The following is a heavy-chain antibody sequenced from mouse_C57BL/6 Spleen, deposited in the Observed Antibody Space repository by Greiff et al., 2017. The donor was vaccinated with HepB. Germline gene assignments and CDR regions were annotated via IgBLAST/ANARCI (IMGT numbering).Heavy chain of an antibody. CDR3: ASLYGGSSDEGYVDV. V-gene: IGHV1-61*01. CDR1: GYTFTSYW. Sequence: QVQLQQPGAELVRPGSSVKLSCKASGYTFTSYWMDWVKQRPGQGLEWIGNIYPSDSETHYNQKFKDKATLTVDKSSSTAYMQLSSLTSEDSAVYYCASLYGGSSDEGYVDVWGTGTTVTVSS. J-gene: IGHJ1*03. D-gene: IGHD1-1*01. CDR2: IYPSDSET.